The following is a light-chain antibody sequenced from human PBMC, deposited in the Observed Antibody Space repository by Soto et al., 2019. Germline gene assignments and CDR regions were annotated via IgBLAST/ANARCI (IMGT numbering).Light chain of an antibody. CDR3: VLYMGSGIWV. V-gene: IGLV8-61*01. Sequence: QTVVTQEPSFSVSPGGTVTLTCGLSSGSVSTTYYPSWHQQTPGQAPRTLIYSTYTRSSGVPDRFSGSILGNKAALTITGAQADDEADYYCVLYMGSGIWVFGGGTQLTVL. CDR2: STY. J-gene: IGLJ3*02. CDR1: SGSVSTTYY.